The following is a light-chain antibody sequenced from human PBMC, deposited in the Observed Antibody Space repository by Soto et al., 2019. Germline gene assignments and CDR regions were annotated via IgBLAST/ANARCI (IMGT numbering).Light chain of an antibody. CDR1: QSINNW. CDR3: QQYNSYSRT. Sequence: DIQMTQSPSTLSASVGDRVTITCRASQSINNWLAWYQQKAGKAPKRLIYDASSLETGVPSRFSGSGSGTEFTLTISSLQPDDFATYYCQQYNSYSRTFGQGTKVEIK. V-gene: IGKV1-5*01. CDR2: DAS. J-gene: IGKJ1*01.